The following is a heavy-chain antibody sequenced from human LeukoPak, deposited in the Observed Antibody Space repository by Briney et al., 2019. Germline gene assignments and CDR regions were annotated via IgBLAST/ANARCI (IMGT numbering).Heavy chain of an antibody. CDR1: GGSISSYC. Sequence: SETLSLTCAVFGGSISSYCWSWIRQPAEKGLEWIGRIYTNGNTDYDPSLKSRVTMSVDTSDKQFSLRLNSVTAADTAVYYCATEGLGSGRWFDYWGQGTLVTVSS. J-gene: IGHJ4*02. D-gene: IGHD6-25*01. CDR3: ATEGLGSGRWFDY. CDR2: IYTNGNT. V-gene: IGHV4-4*07.